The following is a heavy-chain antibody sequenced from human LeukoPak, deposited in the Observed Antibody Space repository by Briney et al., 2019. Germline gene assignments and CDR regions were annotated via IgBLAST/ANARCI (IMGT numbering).Heavy chain of an antibody. J-gene: IGHJ6*02. CDR1: GFTFSSYA. CDR3: AKALYDSSGYYVFDYYYYGMDV. V-gene: IGHV3-30-3*01. CDR2: ISYDGSNK. D-gene: IGHD3-22*01. Sequence: GALRLSCAASGFTFSSYAMHWVRQAPGKGLEWVAVISYDGSNKYYADSVKGRFTISRDNSKNTLYLQMNSLRAEGTAVYYCAKALYDSSGYYVFDYYYYGMDVWGQGTTVTVSS.